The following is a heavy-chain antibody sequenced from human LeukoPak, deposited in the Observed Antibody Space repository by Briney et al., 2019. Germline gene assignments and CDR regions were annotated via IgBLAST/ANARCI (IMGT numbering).Heavy chain of an antibody. V-gene: IGHV3-48*01. CDR1: GFTFSSYS. D-gene: IGHD2-2*01. CDR3: ARDGCSRTRCDDY. CDR2: ISSSGSTI. J-gene: IGHJ4*02. Sequence: GGSLRLSCAASGFTFSSYSMNWVRQAPGKGLEWVSYISSSGSTIYYADSVKGRFTISRDNAKNSLYLQMNSLRAEDTAVYYCARDGCSRTRCDDYWGQGTLVTVSS.